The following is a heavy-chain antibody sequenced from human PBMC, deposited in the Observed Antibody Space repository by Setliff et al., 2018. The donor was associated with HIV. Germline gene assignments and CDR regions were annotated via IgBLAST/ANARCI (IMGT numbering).Heavy chain of an antibody. J-gene: IGHJ4*02. CDR2: IVPLVDVK. V-gene: IGHV1-69*10. CDR3: ARSPLDYDGSDYYYRYFDL. D-gene: IGHD3-22*01. Sequence: SVKVSCKASGGTFLNSAINWVRQTPGQGLQWVGGIVPLVDVKQSAQPFLGRVTLTVDDSMTTAYMELTSLTSDDTAVYFCARSPLDYDGSDYYYRYFDLWGVGTLVTVSS. CDR1: GGTFLNSA.